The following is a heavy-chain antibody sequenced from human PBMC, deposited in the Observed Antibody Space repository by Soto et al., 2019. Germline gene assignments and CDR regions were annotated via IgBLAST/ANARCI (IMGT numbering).Heavy chain of an antibody. J-gene: IGHJ4*02. V-gene: IGHV3-9*01. D-gene: IGHD1-7*01. CDR1: GFTFDDYA. Sequence: EVQLVESGGGLVQPGRSLRLSCAASGFTFDDYAMHWVRQAPGKGLEWVSGISWNSGSIGYADSVKGRFTISRDNAKNSLFLQMNSLRAEDTALYYCVKGAGTQAYFDYWGQGTLVTVSS. CDR2: ISWNSGSI. CDR3: VKGAGTQAYFDY.